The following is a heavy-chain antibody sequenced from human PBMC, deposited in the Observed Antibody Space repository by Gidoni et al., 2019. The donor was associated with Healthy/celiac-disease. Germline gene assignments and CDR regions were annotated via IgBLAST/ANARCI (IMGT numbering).Heavy chain of an antibody. CDR3: TRSIAVAGTGDPRGAY. CDR1: GFTFSGSA. V-gene: IGHV3-73*02. J-gene: IGHJ4*02. D-gene: IGHD6-19*01. Sequence: EVQLVESGGGLVQPGGSLKLSCAASGFTFSGSAMHWVRQASGNGLEWVSRIRRKANSYATAYAASVKGRFTISRDDSKNTAYLQMNSLKTEDTAVYYCTRSIAVAGTGDPRGAYWGQGTLVTVSS. CDR2: IRRKANSYAT.